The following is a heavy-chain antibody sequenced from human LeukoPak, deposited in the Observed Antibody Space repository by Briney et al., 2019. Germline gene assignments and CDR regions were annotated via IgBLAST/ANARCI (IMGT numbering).Heavy chain of an antibody. CDR3: ARYQTPIAAAGSRYAFDI. CDR2: IYYSGST. J-gene: IGHJ3*02. CDR1: GGSISSYY. V-gene: IGHV4-59*01. D-gene: IGHD6-13*01. Sequence: SETLSLTCTVSGGSISSYYWSWIRQPPGKGLEWIGYIYYSGSTNYSPSLKSRVTISVDTSKNQFSLKLSPVTAADTAVYYCARYQTPIAAAGSRYAFDIWGQGTMVTVSS.